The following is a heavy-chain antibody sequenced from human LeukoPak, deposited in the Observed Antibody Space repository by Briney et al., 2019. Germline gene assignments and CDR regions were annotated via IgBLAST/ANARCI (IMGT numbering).Heavy chain of an antibody. CDR3: ARLRYYAMDV. CDR1: GFTFSTFD. V-gene: IGHV3-48*01. Sequence: GGSLRLSCAASGFTFSTFDMNWVRQAPGKGLEWVSYISSVSVTIYYADSVKGRFTISRDNAKNSLYLQMNSLRAEDTAVYYCARLRYYAMDVWGQGTTVIVSS. CDR2: ISSVSVTI. J-gene: IGHJ6*02.